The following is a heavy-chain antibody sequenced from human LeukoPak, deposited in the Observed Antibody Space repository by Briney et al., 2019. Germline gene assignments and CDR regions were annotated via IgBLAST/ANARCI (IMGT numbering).Heavy chain of an antibody. CDR3: ASNTYYYDSSGHYFD. CDR2: ANSNSGGT. Sequence: RASVKVSCKASGYRFSDYYMHWVRQASGQGLEWMGWANSNSGGTHYAQKFEGRVTMTRDTSISTAYLELRSLRSDDTAVYYCASNTYYYDSSGHYFDWGQGTLVTVSS. J-gene: IGHJ4*02. CDR1: GYRFSDYY. D-gene: IGHD3-22*01. V-gene: IGHV1-2*02.